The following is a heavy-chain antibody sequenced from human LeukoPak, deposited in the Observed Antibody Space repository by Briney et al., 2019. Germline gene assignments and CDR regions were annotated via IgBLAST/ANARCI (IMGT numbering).Heavy chain of an antibody. D-gene: IGHD3-22*01. J-gene: IGHJ3*02. CDR2: ISGSGGST. Sequence: GGSLRLSCAASGFTFSSYAMSWVRQAPGKGLEWVSAISGSGGSTYYADSVKGRFTISRDNSKNALHLQMNSLRDEDMAVYYGAKDYWCYDSSGYSRGLDAFDSWGQGTMVTVSS. V-gene: IGHV3-23*01. CDR1: GFTFSSYA. CDR3: AKDYWCYDSSGYSRGLDAFDS.